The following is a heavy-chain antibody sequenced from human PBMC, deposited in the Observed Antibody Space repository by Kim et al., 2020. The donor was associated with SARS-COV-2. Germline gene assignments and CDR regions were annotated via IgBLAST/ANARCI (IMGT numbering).Heavy chain of an antibody. V-gene: IGHV3-7*01. J-gene: IGHJ6*02. Sequence: KQDGSEKYYIDSVKGRLTISRDNAKNSLDLQMNSLRAEDTAVYYCFNSDVWGQGTTVTVSS. CDR3: FNSDV. CDR2: KQDGSEK. D-gene: IGHD1-20*01.